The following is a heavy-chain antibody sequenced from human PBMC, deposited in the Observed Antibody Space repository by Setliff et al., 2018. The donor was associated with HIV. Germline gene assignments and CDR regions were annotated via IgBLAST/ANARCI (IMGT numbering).Heavy chain of an antibody. CDR1: GFSFKNAW. CDR3: AKFFGGYGDYMGFDY. V-gene: IGHV3-48*04. D-gene: IGHD4-17*01. J-gene: IGHJ4*02. CDR2: ISSNSLTI. Sequence: SLRLSCVASGFSFKNAWMAWVRQAPGKGLEWVSYISSNSLTIYYADSVKGRFSISRDNAKNSLYLQMNSLRAEDTAVYYCAKFFGGYGDYMGFDYWGQGTLVTVSS.